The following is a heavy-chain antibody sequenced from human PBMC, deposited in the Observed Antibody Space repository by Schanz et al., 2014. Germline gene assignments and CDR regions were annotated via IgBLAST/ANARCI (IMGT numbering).Heavy chain of an antibody. Sequence: EVQLVESGGGLIQPGGSLRLSCAASGFTFGDYAMTWVRQAPGKGLEWVSAINTGVNTYYADSVRGRFTMSRDNSKNTLYLQMNSLRAGDAAVYYCAKTPREYCNYDNCPNWFDSWGQGTLVTASS. D-gene: IGHD2-15*01. V-gene: IGHV3-23*04. J-gene: IGHJ5*01. CDR3: AKTPREYCNYDNCPNWFDS. CDR1: GFTFGDYA. CDR2: INTGVNT.